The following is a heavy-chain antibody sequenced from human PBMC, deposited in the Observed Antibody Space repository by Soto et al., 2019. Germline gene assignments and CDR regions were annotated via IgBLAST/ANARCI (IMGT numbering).Heavy chain of an antibody. CDR2: ISTISTTI. V-gene: IGHV3-48*02. D-gene: IGHD1-1*01. CDR3: AKGGGTPSFHGMDV. J-gene: IGHJ6*02. Sequence: GGSLRLSCAASGFTFSDYSMNWVRQAPGKGLEWVSYISTISTTIYYSDSLKGRFTISRDNARNSLYLQMNSLREEDTAVYYCAKGGGTPSFHGMDVWGQGTTVTVSS. CDR1: GFTFSDYS.